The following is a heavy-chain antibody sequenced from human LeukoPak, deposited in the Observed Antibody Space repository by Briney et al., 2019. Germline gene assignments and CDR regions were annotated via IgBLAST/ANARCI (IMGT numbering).Heavy chain of an antibody. CDR2: ISDADGSIT. V-gene: IGHV3-74*01. CDR3: ARDLSGYSDY. Sequence: GGSLRLSCAASGFTLSSYWLHWVRQDPGKGLVWVSRISDADGSITDYADSVRGRFTISRDTAKNTLYLEMNSLGAEDTAVYYCARDLSGYSDYWGQGTLVTVSS. D-gene: IGHD2-15*01. J-gene: IGHJ4*02. CDR1: GFTLSSYW.